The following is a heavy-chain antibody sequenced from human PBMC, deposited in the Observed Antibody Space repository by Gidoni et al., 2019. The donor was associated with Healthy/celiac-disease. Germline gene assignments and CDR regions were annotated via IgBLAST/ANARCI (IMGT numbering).Heavy chain of an antibody. Sequence: QVQLQESGPGLVKPSQTLSLTCTVSGGSISRGSYYCSWIRQPAGKGLEWIGRIYTSGSTNYNPSLKSRVTISVDTSKNQFSLKLSSVTAADTAVYYCARAPAPETIFGVVRDYYFDYWGQGTLVTVSS. CDR3: ARAPAPETIFGVVRDYYFDY. CDR2: IYTSGST. J-gene: IGHJ4*02. V-gene: IGHV4-61*02. CDR1: GGSISRGSYY. D-gene: IGHD3-3*01.